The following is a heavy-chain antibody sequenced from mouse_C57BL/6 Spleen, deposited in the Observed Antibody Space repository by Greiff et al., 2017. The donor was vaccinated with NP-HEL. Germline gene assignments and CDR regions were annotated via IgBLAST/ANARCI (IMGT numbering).Heavy chain of an antibody. D-gene: IGHD1-1*01. Sequence: VQLQQSGAELVRPGTSVKVSCKASGYAFTNYLIEWVKQRPGQGLELIGVINPGSGGTNYNEKFKGKATLTADKSSSTAYMQLSSLTSEDSAVYFCASSSFYYYGSSYYFDYWGQGTTLTVSS. CDR2: INPGSGGT. CDR1: GYAFTNYL. J-gene: IGHJ2*01. V-gene: IGHV1-54*01. CDR3: ASSSFYYYGSSYYFDY.